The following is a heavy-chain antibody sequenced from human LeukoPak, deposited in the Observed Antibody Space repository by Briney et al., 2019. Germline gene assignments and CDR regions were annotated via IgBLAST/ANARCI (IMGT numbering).Heavy chain of an antibody. J-gene: IGHJ4*02. CDR1: GYTFTGYY. CDR2: INPSGGST. CDR3: ASCISGGWSTFDY. V-gene: IGHV1-46*01. D-gene: IGHD6-19*01. Sequence: APVKVSCKASGYTFTGYYMHWVRQAPGRGLEWMGIINPSGGSTSYAQKFQGRVTMTRDTSTSTVYMELSSLRSEDTAVYYCASCISGGWSTFDYWGQGTLVTVSS.